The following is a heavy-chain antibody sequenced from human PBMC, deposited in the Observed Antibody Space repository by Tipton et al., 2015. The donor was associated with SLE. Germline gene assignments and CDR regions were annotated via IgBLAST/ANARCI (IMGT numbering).Heavy chain of an antibody. Sequence: VQLVQSGGDLVKPGGSLRLSCAAAGFTVTNAWMSWVRQAPGKGLVWVSRINPHGTTINYADSVRGRFTISRDDAEGTLYLQMNSLRAEDTAVYYCVREFVGARDYWGQGTLVTVSS. CDR3: VREFVGARDY. CDR2: INPHGTTI. D-gene: IGHD6-6*01. V-gene: IGHV3-74*01. CDR1: GFTVTNAW. J-gene: IGHJ4*02.